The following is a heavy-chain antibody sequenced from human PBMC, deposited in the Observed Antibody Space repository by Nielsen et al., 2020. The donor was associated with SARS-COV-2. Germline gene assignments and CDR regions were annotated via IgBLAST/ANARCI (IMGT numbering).Heavy chain of an antibody. Sequence: GSLRLSCAVSGGSASSNDWWTWVRQSPGKGLEWIGEVSHSGSINYNPSLKSRVTLSMDKSKRQFSLRLTSVSAADTAVYFCARGDLVVVPSPILGLGPFFYYFYLDVWGKGTTVIVSS. D-gene: IGHD2-2*01. CDR3: ARGDLVVVPSPILGLGPFFYYFYLDV. CDR2: VSHSGSI. J-gene: IGHJ6*03. CDR1: GGSASSNDW. V-gene: IGHV4-4*01.